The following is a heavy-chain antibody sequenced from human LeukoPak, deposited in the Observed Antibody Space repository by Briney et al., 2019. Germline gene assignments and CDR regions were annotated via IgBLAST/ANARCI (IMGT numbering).Heavy chain of an antibody. CDR1: GFTFSSYG. Sequence: GRSLRLFCAASGFTFSSYGMHWVRQAPGKGLEWVAVISYDGSNKYYADSVKGRFTISRDNSKNTLYLQMNSLRAEDTAVYYCAKEDYDSSGYYYYRFDYWGQGTLVTVSS. CDR2: ISYDGSNK. V-gene: IGHV3-30*18. D-gene: IGHD3-22*01. J-gene: IGHJ4*02. CDR3: AKEDYDSSGYYYYRFDY.